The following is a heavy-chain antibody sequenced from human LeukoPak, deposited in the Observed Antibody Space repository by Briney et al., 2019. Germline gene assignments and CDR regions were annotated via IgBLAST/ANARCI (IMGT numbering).Heavy chain of an antibody. CDR3: ARVMVRGVIPKDAFDI. V-gene: IGHV1-3*01. J-gene: IGHJ3*02. D-gene: IGHD3-10*01. Sequence: ASVKVSCKASGYTFTSYAMHWVRQAPGQRLEWMGWINAGNGNTKYSQKFQGRVTITRDTSASTAYMELRSLRSDDTAVYYCARVMVRGVIPKDAFDIWGQGTMVTVSS. CDR2: INAGNGNT. CDR1: GYTFTSYA.